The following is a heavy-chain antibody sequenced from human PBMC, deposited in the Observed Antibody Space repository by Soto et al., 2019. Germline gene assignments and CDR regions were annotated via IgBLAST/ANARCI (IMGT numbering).Heavy chain of an antibody. Sequence: PGECLKISCKGSGYSFTSYWIGWVRQMPGKGLEWMGIIYPGDSDTRYSPSFQGQVTISADKSISTAYLQWSSLKASDTAMYYCAIKKSGYSYGYFAFDIWGQGTMVTVSS. D-gene: IGHD5-18*01. V-gene: IGHV5-51*01. CDR2: IYPGDSDT. J-gene: IGHJ3*02. CDR3: AIKKSGYSYGYFAFDI. CDR1: GYSFTSYW.